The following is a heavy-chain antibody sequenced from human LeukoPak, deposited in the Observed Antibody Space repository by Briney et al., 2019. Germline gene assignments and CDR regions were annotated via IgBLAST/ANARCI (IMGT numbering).Heavy chain of an antibody. D-gene: IGHD3-22*01. Sequence: SVKVSCKASGGTFSSYAISWVRQAPGQGLEWMGGIIPIFGTANYAQKFQGRVTITADESTSTAYMELSSLRSEDTAVYYCATLRPDYYDSSGYYYGYWGQGTLVTVSS. CDR3: ATLRPDYYDSSGYYYGY. J-gene: IGHJ4*02. CDR2: IIPIFGTA. CDR1: GGTFSSYA. V-gene: IGHV1-69*13.